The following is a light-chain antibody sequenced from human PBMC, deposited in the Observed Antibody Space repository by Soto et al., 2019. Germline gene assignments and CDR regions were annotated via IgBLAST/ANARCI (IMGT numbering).Light chain of an antibody. CDR3: SSFTADRIYV. J-gene: IGLJ1*01. CDR2: GVT. V-gene: IGLV2-14*03. CDR1: HNDLGTYDY. Sequence: QSALTQPTSVSGSPGQSITISCTGNHNDLGTYDYVSWYQQHPGRAPRLLIYGVTTRPSGISDRFSASKSGLTASLTISGLQPEDEADYYCSSFTADRIYVFGPGTKLTVL.